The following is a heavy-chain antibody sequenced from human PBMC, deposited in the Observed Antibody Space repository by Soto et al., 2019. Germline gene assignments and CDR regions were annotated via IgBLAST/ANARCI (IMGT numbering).Heavy chain of an antibody. V-gene: IGHV4-34*01. Sequence: SETLSLTCAVYGGSFSGYYWTWIRQPPGTGLEWIGEINHSGSTNYNPSLKSRVTISVDKSKNQFSLKLSSVTAADTAVYYCAKCITALGPIDYWGQGTLVTVSS. CDR1: GGSFSGYY. CDR3: AKCITALGPIDY. CDR2: INHSGST. D-gene: IGHD6-6*01. J-gene: IGHJ4*02.